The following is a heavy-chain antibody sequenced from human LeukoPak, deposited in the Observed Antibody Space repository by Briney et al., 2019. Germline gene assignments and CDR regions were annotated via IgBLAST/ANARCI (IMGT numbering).Heavy chain of an antibody. J-gene: IGHJ3*02. Sequence: SETLSLTCGVSGGSFSGYSWSWIRQPPGKGLEWIGEINHSGSTYYNPSLKSRVTISVDTSKNQFSLKLSSVTAADTAVYYCARDYYDSSGYVGAFDIWGQGTMVTVSS. CDR2: INHSGST. V-gene: IGHV4-34*01. CDR3: ARDYYDSSGYVGAFDI. CDR1: GGSFSGYS. D-gene: IGHD3-22*01.